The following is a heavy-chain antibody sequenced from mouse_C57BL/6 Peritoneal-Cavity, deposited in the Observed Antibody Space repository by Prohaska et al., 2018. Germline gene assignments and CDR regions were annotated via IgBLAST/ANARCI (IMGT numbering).Heavy chain of an antibody. Sequence: QVQLQQPGAELVKPGASVKLSCKASGYTFTSYWMHWVKQRPGQGLEWIGMIHPNSGSTNYNEKFKSKATLTVEKSSSTAYMQLSSLTSEDSAVYYCARRHTTGWYFNVWGTGTTVTVSS. V-gene: IGHV1-64*01. CDR1: GYTFTSYW. CDR2: IHPNSGST. D-gene: IGHD1-1*01. CDR3: ARRHTTGWYFNV. J-gene: IGHJ1*03.